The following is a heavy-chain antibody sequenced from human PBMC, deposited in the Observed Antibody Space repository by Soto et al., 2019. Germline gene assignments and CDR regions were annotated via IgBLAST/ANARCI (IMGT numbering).Heavy chain of an antibody. D-gene: IGHD6-19*01. J-gene: IGHJ4*02. CDR1: GCSISSYY. CDR2: IYTSRST. CDR3: TRISSGCFVEY. Sequence: QVQLQESGPGVVKPSETLSLTCTVSGCSISSYYWSWLRQPAGKGLEWIGRIYTSRSTNYNPSLMSLVIMSVDTSKQQFTLKLSSVTAADAAVYYFTRISSGCFVEYWCQGTLLTVSS. V-gene: IGHV4-4*07.